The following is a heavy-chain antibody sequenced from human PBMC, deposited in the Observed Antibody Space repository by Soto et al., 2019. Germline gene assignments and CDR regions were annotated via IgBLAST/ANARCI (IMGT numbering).Heavy chain of an antibody. CDR3: ARFSTREEWLPLDAFDI. CDR2: TYYRSKWYN. J-gene: IGHJ3*02. Sequence: SQTLSLTCAISGDSVSSNSASWNWIRQSPSRGLEWPGRTYYRSKWYNDYAVSVKSRITINPDTSKNQFSLQLNSVTPEDTAVYYCARFSTREEWLPLDAFDIWGQGTMVTVSS. CDR1: GDSVSSNSAS. D-gene: IGHD3-3*01. V-gene: IGHV6-1*01.